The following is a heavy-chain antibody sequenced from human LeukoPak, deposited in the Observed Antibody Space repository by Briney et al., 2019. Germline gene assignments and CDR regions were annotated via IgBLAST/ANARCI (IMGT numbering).Heavy chain of an antibody. CDR1: GGSISSQC. J-gene: IGHJ4*02. CDR2: ICYSGNT. CDR3: ARGETTGTTYFDY. V-gene: IGHV4-59*11. Sequence: SETLSPTCTVSGGSISSQCWSWIRQPPGKGLEWIGYICYSGNTNYNPSLKSRVTISVDTSKNQFSLKLSSVTAADTAVYYCARGETTGTTYFDYWGQGTLVTVSS. D-gene: IGHD1-7*01.